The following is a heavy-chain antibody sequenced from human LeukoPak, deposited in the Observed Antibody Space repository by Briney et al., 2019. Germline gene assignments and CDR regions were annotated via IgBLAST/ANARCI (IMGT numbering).Heavy chain of an antibody. CDR1: GGSIRSSGYY. Sequence: SSETLSLTCTVSGGSIRSSGYYWGWIRQPPGKGLEWIGSINYSGSTYYNPSLKSRVTISVDTSKNEFSVKLSSVTAADTAVYYCARQTKVRTKPDAFDIWGQETMVTVSP. CDR3: ARQTKVRTKPDAFDI. CDR2: INYSGST. V-gene: IGHV4-39*01. D-gene: IGHD4/OR15-4a*01. J-gene: IGHJ3*02.